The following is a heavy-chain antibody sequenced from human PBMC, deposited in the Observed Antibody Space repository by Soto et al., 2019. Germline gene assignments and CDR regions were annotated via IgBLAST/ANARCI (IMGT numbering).Heavy chain of an antibody. V-gene: IGHV3-23*01. CDR2: IGGGGAGT. CDR3: AKEPIPAPGRYFDY. J-gene: IGHJ4*02. Sequence: GGSLRLSCAASGFTFSSQAMSWVRQAPGKGLEWVSSIGGGGAGTYYADSVQGRFTISRDNSKNALYLQMNSLRAEDTAVYYCAKEPIPAPGRYFDYWGQGTLVTVSS. D-gene: IGHD6-13*01. CDR1: GFTFSSQA.